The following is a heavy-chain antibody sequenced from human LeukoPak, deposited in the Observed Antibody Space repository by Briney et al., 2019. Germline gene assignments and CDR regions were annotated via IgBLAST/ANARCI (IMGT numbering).Heavy chain of an antibody. J-gene: IGHJ4*02. CDR2: ISSSGSTI. V-gene: IGHV3-48*03. CDR1: GFTFSSYE. CDR3: ARVRIAAAGIDY. Sequence: GGSLRLPCAASGFTFSSYEMNWVRQAPGKGLEWVSYISSSGSTIYYADSVKGRFTISRDNAKNSLYLQMNSLRAEDTAVYYCARVRIAAAGIDYWGQGTLVTVSS. D-gene: IGHD6-13*01.